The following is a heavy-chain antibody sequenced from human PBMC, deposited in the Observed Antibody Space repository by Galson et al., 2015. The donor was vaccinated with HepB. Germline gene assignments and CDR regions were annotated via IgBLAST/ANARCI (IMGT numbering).Heavy chain of an antibody. D-gene: IGHD6-19*01. CDR1: GFTFSHYW. Sequence: SLRLSCAASGFTFSHYWMHWVRQVPGKGLAWVSLISNDGTITNYADSVKGRFTLSRDNARNTVYLQMDSLRAEDTAVYYCARVYSGWYWFDSWGQGTLVTVSS. V-gene: IGHV3-74*01. CDR2: ISNDGTIT. J-gene: IGHJ5*01. CDR3: ARVYSGWYWFDS.